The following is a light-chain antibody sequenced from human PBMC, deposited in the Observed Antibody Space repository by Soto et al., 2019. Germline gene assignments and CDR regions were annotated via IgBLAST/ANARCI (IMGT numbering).Light chain of an antibody. CDR2: DVS. CDR3: ASYTTSSTYV. J-gene: IGLJ1*01. CDR1: SSDVGGYSY. Sequence: QSALTQPASVSGSPGQSIAISCTGTSSDVGGYSYVSWYQQQPGKAPKHVISDVSNRPSGVSARFSGSKSGNTAYLTISGLQTEDEADYYCASYTTSSTYVFGTGTKVTVL. V-gene: IGLV2-14*01.